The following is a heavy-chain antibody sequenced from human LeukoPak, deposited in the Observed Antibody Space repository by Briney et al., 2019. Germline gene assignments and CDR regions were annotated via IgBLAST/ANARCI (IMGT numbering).Heavy chain of an antibody. CDR1: GFTFSRFW. J-gene: IGHJ4*02. V-gene: IGHV3-74*01. CDR3: ARDSDAGFDY. CDR2: ASSDGSST. Sequence: GGSLRLSCAASGFTFSRFWMHWVRQAPGKGLEWVSRASSDGSSTVYADSVKGRFTISRDNAKKTLYLQMNSLRVEDTAIYYCARDSDAGFDYWCRGTLVTVSS.